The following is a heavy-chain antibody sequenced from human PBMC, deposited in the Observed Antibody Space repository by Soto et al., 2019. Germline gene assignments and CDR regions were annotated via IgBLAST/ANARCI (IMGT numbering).Heavy chain of an antibody. Sequence: EVQLVESGGGLVQPGGSLRLSCAASGFTVSRNYMNWVRQAPGKGLDWVSVIYSGGSTYYADSVKGRFTISRDNSKNTLYLQMNSLRVEDTAVYYCASGRSDYYYGMDVWGQGTTVTVSS. CDR2: IYSGGST. J-gene: IGHJ6*02. V-gene: IGHV3-66*01. CDR1: GFTVSRNY. CDR3: ASGRSDYYYGMDV.